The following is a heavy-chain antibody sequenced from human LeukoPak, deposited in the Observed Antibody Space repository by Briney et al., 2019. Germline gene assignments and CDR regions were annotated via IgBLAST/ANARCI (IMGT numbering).Heavy chain of an antibody. CDR2: IRYDGSQQ. Sequence: GGSLRLSCAASGFTFSSYSMNWVRQAPGKGLDWVSFIRYDGSQQYYADSVKGRFTISRDNSKNTLYLQMNRLRTDDTAVYYCGKVRDYGDYRAFDFWGQGTLVTVSS. CDR1: GFTFSSYS. D-gene: IGHD4-17*01. J-gene: IGHJ4*02. V-gene: IGHV3-30*02. CDR3: GKVRDYGDYRAFDF.